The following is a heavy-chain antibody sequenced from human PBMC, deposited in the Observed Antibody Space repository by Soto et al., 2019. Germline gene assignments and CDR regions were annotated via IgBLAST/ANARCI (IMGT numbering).Heavy chain of an antibody. CDR3: TTDHVYCSSTSRSKGDWFDP. D-gene: IGHD2-2*01. J-gene: IGHJ5*02. V-gene: IGHV3-15*01. Sequence: GESLKISCAASGFTFSNAWMSWVRQAPGKGLEWVGRIKSKTDGGTTDYAAPVKGRFTISRDDSNNTLYQQMNSLKTEDTAVYYCTTDHVYCSSTSRSKGDWFDPWGQGTLVTVSS. CDR1: GFTFSNAW. CDR2: IKSKTDGGTT.